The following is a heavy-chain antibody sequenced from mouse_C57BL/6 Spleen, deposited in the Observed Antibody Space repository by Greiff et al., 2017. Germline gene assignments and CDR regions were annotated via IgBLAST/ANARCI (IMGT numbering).Heavy chain of an antibody. CDR1: GYTFTDYE. D-gene: IGHD1-1*01. J-gene: IGHJ2*01. Sequence: QVQLQQSGAELVRPGASVTLSCKASGYTFTDYEMHWVKQTPVHGLEWIGAIDPETGGTAYNQKFKGKAILTADKSSCTAYMELRSLTSEDSAVYYCTRGDYGRSYVRDYFDYWGQGTTLTVSS. V-gene: IGHV1-15*01. CDR2: IDPETGGT. CDR3: TRGDYGRSYVRDYFDY.